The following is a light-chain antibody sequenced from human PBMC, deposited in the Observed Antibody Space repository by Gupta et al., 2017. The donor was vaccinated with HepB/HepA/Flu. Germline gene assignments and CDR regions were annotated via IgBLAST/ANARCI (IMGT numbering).Light chain of an antibody. V-gene: IGKV3-11*01. CDR2: DAA. Sequence: EIVLTQSPATLSLSPGERATLSCRASQSVSSYLAWYQQKPGQAPRLLIYDAANRATGIPARFSGSGCGTNXSLTISXLEQEDFVVYYYQQRSNWAQLTFGXGTKVEIK. J-gene: IGKJ4*01. CDR3: QQRSNWAQLT. CDR1: QSVSSY.